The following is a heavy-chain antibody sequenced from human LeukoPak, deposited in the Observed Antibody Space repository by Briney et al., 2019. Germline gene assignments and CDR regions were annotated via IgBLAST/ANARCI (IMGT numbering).Heavy chain of an antibody. CDR2: IYYSGST. CDR3: ATDKGPYSGSWYPNWFDP. V-gene: IGHV4-39*07. J-gene: IGHJ5*02. D-gene: IGHD6-13*01. Sequence: SETLSLTCTVSGDSLSSSSYYWGWIRQPPGKGLEWIGSIYYSGSTYYNPSLKSRVTISVDTSKNQFSLKLSSVTAADTAKYYCATDKGPYSGSWYPNWFDPWGQGTLVTVSS. CDR1: GDSLSSSSYY.